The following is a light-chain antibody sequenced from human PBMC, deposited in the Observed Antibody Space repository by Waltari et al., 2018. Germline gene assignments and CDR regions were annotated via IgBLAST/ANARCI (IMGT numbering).Light chain of an antibody. CDR2: LNSDGSH. J-gene: IGLJ2*01. CDR1: SGHTRSS. Sequence: QLVLTQSPSASASLGASVTLTCPLSSGHTRSSIACHPQLPDKGPRYLMTLNSDGSHTKGDGIPDRFSGSSSGAERYLTLSSLQSEDEADYFCQTWDSGTVIFGGGTRLTVL. CDR3: QTWDSGTVI. V-gene: IGLV4-69*01.